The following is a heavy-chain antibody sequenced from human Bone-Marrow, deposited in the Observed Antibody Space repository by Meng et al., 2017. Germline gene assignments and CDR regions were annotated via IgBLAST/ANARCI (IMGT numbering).Heavy chain of an antibody. Sequence: GQLLGFGRGVVQRGRSLGLSCAAAGFTFSSYARHWVRQAPGKGLEWVAVISDDGSTKYYADSVKGRFTISRDNSKNTLYLKMNSLRAEDTAVYYCARVHFNYWGQGTLVTVSS. CDR3: ARVHFNY. CDR2: ISDDGSTK. J-gene: IGHJ4*02. CDR1: GFTFSSYA. V-gene: IGHV3-30*01.